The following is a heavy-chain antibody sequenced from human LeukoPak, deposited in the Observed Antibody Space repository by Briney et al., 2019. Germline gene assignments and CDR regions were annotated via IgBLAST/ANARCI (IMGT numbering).Heavy chain of an antibody. V-gene: IGHV3-21*01. CDR3: VRGDNRDY. D-gene: IGHD1-14*01. J-gene: IGHJ4*02. CDR2: IGKTSRDM. Sequence: GGSLRLSCAASGFSFSTSTTNWVRQAPGKGLEWISSIGKTSRDMYYADSVRGRFTISRDNAKNSLFLLMNSLRVEDTSVYYCVRGDNRDYWGQGTLVTVSS. CDR1: GFSFSTST.